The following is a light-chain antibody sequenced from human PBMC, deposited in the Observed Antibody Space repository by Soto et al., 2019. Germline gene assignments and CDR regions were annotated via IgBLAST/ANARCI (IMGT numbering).Light chain of an antibody. CDR1: SSDVGATDY. CDR2: EVN. J-gene: IGLJ1*01. Sequence: QSALTQPPSASGSLGQSVAISCTGTSSDVGATDYVSWYQHHSGKAPKLLLYEVNKRPSGVPDRFSGSKSGNTASLTVSVLQADDEADYYCISHAGKSNVLGTGTKVTVL. CDR3: ISHAGKSNV. V-gene: IGLV2-8*01.